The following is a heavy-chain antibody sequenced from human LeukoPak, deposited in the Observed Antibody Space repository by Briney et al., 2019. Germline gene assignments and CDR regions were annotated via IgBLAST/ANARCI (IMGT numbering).Heavy chain of an antibody. D-gene: IGHD6-19*01. CDR2: IYTGGTT. CDR1: GFTVYTNS. V-gene: IGHV3-53*01. Sequence: GGSLRLSCAVSGFTVYTNSMSWVRQAPGKGLEWVSVIYTGGTTHYADSVKGRFTISRDNSKNTLYLEMNSLRAEDAAVYFCARSPAFYDGAVVKYYFDYWGQGTLVTVSS. J-gene: IGHJ4*02. CDR3: ARSPAFYDGAVVKYYFDY.